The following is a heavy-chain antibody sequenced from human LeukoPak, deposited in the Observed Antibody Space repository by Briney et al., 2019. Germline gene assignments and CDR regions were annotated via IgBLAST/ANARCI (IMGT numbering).Heavy chain of an antibody. CDR1: GFTFSTYG. V-gene: IGHV3-48*02. CDR3: ARARGFDI. CDR2: ISGGSTTI. J-gene: IGHJ3*02. Sequence: GGSLRLSCAASGFTFSTYGMNWVRQAPGKGLEWVSSISGGSTTIYYADSVRGRFTISRDNAKNSLYLQMNSLRDEDTAVYYCARARGFDIWGQGTMVTVSS. D-gene: IGHD3-10*01.